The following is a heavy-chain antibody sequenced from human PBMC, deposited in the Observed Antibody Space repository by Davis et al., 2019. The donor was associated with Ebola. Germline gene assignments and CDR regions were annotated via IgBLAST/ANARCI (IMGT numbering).Heavy chain of an antibody. V-gene: IGHV3-30-3*01. D-gene: IGHD2-15*01. CDR2: ISYDGSNK. CDR3: ARDSELLTFYYYYYGMDV. CDR1: GFTFRRYW. Sequence: LSLTCAASGFTFRRYWLSWVRPAPVKGLEWVAVISYDGSNKYYADSVKGRFTISRDNSKNTLYLQMNSLRAEDTAVYYCARDSELLTFYYYYYGMDVWGQGTTVTVSS. J-gene: IGHJ6*02.